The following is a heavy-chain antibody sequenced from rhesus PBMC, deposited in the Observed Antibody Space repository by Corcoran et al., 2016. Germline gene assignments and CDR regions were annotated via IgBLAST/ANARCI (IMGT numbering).Heavy chain of an antibody. V-gene: IGHV4S12*01. CDR3: ATLGTHNRFDV. CDR2: INGNSGST. J-gene: IGHJ5-1*01. D-gene: IGHD7-45*01. CDR1: GGSISSGYSY. Sequence: QVQLQESGPGLVKPSETLSPTCVVPGGSISSGYSYWSWIRPPPGKGLEWSGEINGNSGSTTYNPSLKSRVTISKDASKNQFSLKLSSVTAADTAVYYCATLGTHNRFDVWGPGVLVTVSS.